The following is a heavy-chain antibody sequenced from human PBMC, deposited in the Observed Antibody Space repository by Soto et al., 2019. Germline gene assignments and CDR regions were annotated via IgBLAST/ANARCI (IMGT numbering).Heavy chain of an antibody. CDR2: IYYSGST. Sequence: LSLTCTVSGGSISSGGYYWSWIRQHPGKGLEWIGYIYYSGSTYYNPSLKSRVTISVDTSKNQFSLKLSSVTAADTAVYYCAREYGGYGGNSVGGYYYGMDVWGQGTTVTVSS. V-gene: IGHV4-31*03. D-gene: IGHD4-17*01. J-gene: IGHJ6*02. CDR1: GGSISSGGYY. CDR3: AREYGGYGGNSVGGYYYGMDV.